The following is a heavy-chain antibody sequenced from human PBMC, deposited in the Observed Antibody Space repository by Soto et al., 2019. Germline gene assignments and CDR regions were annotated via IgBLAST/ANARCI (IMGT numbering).Heavy chain of an antibody. CDR3: AKGEVRGIIPSYFDY. CDR1: GFTFRWFG. CDR2: ISNDGSNE. D-gene: IGHD3-10*01. J-gene: IGHJ4*02. V-gene: IGHV3-30*18. Sequence: VGSLRLACAGSGFTFRWFGMNWVRQAPGKGLEWVARISNDGSNEYYVDSVKGRFTISRDNSKNTLYLQMDSLRAEDTAVYYCAKGEVRGIIPSYFDYWGLGTLVTVSS.